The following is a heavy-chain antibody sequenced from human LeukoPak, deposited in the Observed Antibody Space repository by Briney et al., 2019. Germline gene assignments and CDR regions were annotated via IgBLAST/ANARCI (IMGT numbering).Heavy chain of an antibody. CDR1: GFTFSSYA. CDR3: AGHFGAWHYFDY. CDR2: ISYDGSTK. J-gene: IGHJ4*02. D-gene: IGHD3-3*01. V-gene: IGHV3-30*04. Sequence: GGSLRLSCAASGFTFSSYAVHWVRQAPGKGLEWVALISYDGSTKYSTDSVKGRFTISRDNSKNTLYLQMNSLRPEDTAVYYCAGHFGAWHYFDYWGQGTLVTVSS.